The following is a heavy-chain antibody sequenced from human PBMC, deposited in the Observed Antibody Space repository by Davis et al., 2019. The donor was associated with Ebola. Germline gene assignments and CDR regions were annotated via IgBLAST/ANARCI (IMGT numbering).Heavy chain of an antibody. Sequence: ASVKVSCKASGYTFTSYYMHWVRQAPGQGLEWMGIINPSGGSTSYAQKFQGRVTMTRDTSISTAYMELSRLRSDDTAVYYCARYIVVVPAAIKAHYYYYGMDVWGQGTTVTVSS. CDR3: ARYIVVVPAAIKAHYYYYGMDV. CDR2: INPSGGST. J-gene: IGHJ6*02. V-gene: IGHV1-46*01. D-gene: IGHD2-2*01. CDR1: GYTFTSYY.